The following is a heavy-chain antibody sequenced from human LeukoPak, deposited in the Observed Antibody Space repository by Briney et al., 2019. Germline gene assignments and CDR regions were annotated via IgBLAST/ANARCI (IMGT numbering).Heavy chain of an antibody. Sequence: SETLSLACTVSGGSISSYYWSWIRQPPGKGLEWIGYIYYSGSTNYNPSLKSAVTISVVTSKNQFSLKLSSVTAADTAVYYCARGAGDFWSGYYTFDYWGQGTLVTVSS. CDR1: GGSISSYY. CDR2: IYYSGST. D-gene: IGHD3-3*01. V-gene: IGHV4-59*01. J-gene: IGHJ4*02. CDR3: ARGAGDFWSGYYTFDY.